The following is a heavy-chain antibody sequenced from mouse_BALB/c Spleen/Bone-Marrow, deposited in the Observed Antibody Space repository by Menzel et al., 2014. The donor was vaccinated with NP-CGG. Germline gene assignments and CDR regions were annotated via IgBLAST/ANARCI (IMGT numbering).Heavy chain of an antibody. CDR2: IDPANGNT. CDR3: ARLITTDY. Sequence: EVQLQQSGAELVKPGAPVKLSCTASGFNIKDTYMHWVKLRPEQGLEWIGRIDPANGNTKYDPKFQGKATITADTSSNTAYLQLSSLTSEDTAVYYCARLITTDYWGQGTTLTVSS. D-gene: IGHD1-1*01. CDR1: GFNIKDTY. V-gene: IGHV14-3*02. J-gene: IGHJ2*01.